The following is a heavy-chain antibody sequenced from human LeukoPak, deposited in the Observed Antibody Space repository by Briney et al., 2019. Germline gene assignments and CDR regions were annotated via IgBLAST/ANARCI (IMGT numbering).Heavy chain of an antibody. J-gene: IGHJ4*02. CDR2: IKQDGSEK. CDR1: EFTFSTYA. CDR3: ARQQELLWFGESGTNFDY. V-gene: IGHV3-7*01. D-gene: IGHD3-10*01. Sequence: PGGSLRLSCAASEFTFSTYAMTWVRQAPGKGLEWVANIKQDGSEKYYVDSVKGRFTISRDNAKNSLYLQMNSLRAEDTAVYYCARQQELLWFGESGTNFDYWGQGTLVTVSS.